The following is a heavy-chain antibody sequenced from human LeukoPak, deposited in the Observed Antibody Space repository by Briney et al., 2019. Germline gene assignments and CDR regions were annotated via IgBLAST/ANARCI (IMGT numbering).Heavy chain of an antibody. J-gene: IGHJ4*02. CDR3: ARDLEGTGGFDY. D-gene: IGHD1-1*01. Sequence: GGSLRLPCAASGFTFSRYGMHWVRQAPGKGLEWVAVIWYDGSNKYYADSVKGRFTISRDNSKNTLYLQMNSLRAEDTAVYYCARDLEGTGGFDYWGQGTLVTVSS. CDR2: IWYDGSNK. CDR1: GFTFSRYG. V-gene: IGHV3-33*01.